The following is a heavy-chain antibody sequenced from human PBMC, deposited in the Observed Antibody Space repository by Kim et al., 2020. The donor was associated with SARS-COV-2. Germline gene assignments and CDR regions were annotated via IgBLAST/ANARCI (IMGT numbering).Heavy chain of an antibody. CDR1: GGSISSGGYY. CDR3: ARAASTIFGVVNHFDY. V-gene: IGHV4-31*03. D-gene: IGHD3-3*01. CDR2: IDYSGST. J-gene: IGHJ4*02. Sequence: SETLSLTCTVSGGSISSGGYYWSWIRQHPGKGLEWIGYIDYSGSTYYNPSLKSRVTISVDTSKNQFSLKLSSVTAADTAVYYCARAASTIFGVVNHFDYWGQGTLVTVSS.